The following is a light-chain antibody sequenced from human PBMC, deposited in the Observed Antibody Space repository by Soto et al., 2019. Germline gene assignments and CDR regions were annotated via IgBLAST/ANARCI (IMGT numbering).Light chain of an antibody. CDR1: SSNIGRGHD. J-gene: IGLJ3*02. V-gene: IGLV1-40*01. CDR2: ANS. CDR3: QSYDSGLSGVV. Sequence: QLVLTQTPSVSGAPGQRVTISCTGSSSNIGRGHDVHWYQQLPGTAPKVLIYANSSRPSGVPDRFSGSNSGTSASLAITGLQAVDEADYYCQSYDSGLSGVVFGGGTKLTVL.